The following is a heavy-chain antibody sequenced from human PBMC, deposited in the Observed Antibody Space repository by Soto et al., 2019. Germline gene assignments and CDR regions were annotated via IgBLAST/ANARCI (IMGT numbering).Heavy chain of an antibody. V-gene: IGHV3-74*03. CDR1: GFTFSYYW. D-gene: IGHD7-27*01. CDR3: ARGDRGDFDL. CDR2: IHSDGSST. J-gene: IGHJ3*01. Sequence: EVQLVESGGGLVQPGGSLRLSCAASGFTFSYYWMHWVRQAPGKGLVWVSRIHSDGSSTTYADSVKGRFTISRDNARNTVYLQMTSLRAEDTAVYYCARGDRGDFDLWGQGTVVTVSS.